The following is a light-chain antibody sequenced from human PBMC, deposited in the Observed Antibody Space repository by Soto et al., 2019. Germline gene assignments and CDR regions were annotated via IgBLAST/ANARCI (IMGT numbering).Light chain of an antibody. CDR1: QSVLYSSTNKNY. J-gene: IGKJ3*01. Sequence: DIVMTQSPDSLAVSLGERATINCKSSQSVLYSSTNKNYLAWYQQKPGQPPKLLIYWASTRESGVPDRFSGSGSGTDFTLTISILQAEDVAVYYCQQYYSTPPTFGPGTKVDIK. CDR2: WAS. V-gene: IGKV4-1*01. CDR3: QQYYSTPPT.